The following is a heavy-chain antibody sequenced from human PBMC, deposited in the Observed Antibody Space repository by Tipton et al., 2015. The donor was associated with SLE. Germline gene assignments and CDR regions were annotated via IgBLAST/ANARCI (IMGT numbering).Heavy chain of an antibody. V-gene: IGHV4-59*08. CDR3: ARTSSGWYYFDY. J-gene: IGHJ4*02. CDR1: GGSISSYY. Sequence: TLSLTCTVSGGSISSYYWSWIRQPPGKGLEWIGYIYYSGSTNYNPSLKSRVTISVDTSKNQFSLKLSSVTAADTAVYYCARTSSGWYYFDYWGQGTLVTVSS. CDR2: IYYSGST. D-gene: IGHD6-19*01.